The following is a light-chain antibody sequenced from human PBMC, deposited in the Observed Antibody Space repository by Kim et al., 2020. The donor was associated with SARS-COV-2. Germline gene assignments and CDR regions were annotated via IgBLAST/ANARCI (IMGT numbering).Light chain of an antibody. J-gene: IGLJ2*01. CDR3: QAWDSSTVV. CDR2: QDT. Sequence: SYELTQPPSVSVSPGQTASITCSGDKLGSQYACWYQQKPGQSPVLVIYQDTKRSSGIPERFSGSNSGNTATLTISGTQAMDEGAYYCQAWDSSTVVFGGG. V-gene: IGLV3-1*01. CDR1: KLGSQY.